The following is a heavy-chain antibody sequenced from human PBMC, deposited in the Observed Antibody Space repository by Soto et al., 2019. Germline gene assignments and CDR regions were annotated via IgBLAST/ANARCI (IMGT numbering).Heavy chain of an antibody. D-gene: IGHD1-20*01. J-gene: IGHJ6*03. CDR1: GFTFSSYS. CDR2: ISSSSSYI. CDR3: ARDGVTGNWILYYMDV. V-gene: IGHV3-21*01. Sequence: GGSLRLSCAASGFTFSSYSMNWVRQAPGKGLEWVSSISSSSSYIYYADSVKGRFTISRDNAKNSLYLQMNSLRAEDTAVYYCARDGVTGNWILYYMDVWGKGTTVTVSS.